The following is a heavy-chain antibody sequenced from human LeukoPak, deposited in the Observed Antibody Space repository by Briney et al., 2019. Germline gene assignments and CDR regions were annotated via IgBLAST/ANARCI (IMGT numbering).Heavy chain of an antibody. Sequence: GGSLRLSCAASGFTFSSYWMHWVRQAPGKGLVWVSRINSDGSSTSYADSVKGRFTISRDNAKNTLYLQMNSLRAEDTAVYYCATVVPAAISYDFWSGYYPDYYYGMDVWGQGTAVTVSS. D-gene: IGHD3-3*01. J-gene: IGHJ6*02. CDR3: ATVVPAAISYDFWSGYYPDYYYGMDV. V-gene: IGHV3-74*01. CDR2: INSDGSST. CDR1: GFTFSSYW.